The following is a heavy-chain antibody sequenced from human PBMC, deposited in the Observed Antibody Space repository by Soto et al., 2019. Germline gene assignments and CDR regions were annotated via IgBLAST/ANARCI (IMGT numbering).Heavy chain of an antibody. V-gene: IGHV5-51*01. CDR1: GYRFTTYW. Sequence: PGESLKISCKGSGYRFTTYWIGWVRQMPGKGLEWMGIIYPGDSDTRYSPSFQGQVTISADKSISTAYLQWSSLKASDSATYYCARSGSGSYERSKYYFYGMDVWGQGTTVTVS. CDR3: ARSGSGSYERSKYYFYGMDV. J-gene: IGHJ6*02. CDR2: IYPGDSDT. D-gene: IGHD3-10*01.